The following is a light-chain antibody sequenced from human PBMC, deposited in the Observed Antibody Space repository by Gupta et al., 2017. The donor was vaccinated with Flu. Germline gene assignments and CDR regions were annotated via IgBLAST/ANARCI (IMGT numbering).Light chain of an antibody. J-gene: IGLJ3*02. Sequence: SYELTQPPSVSVSPGQTARITCSGDALPNQYAFWYQQKSGQAPVLVRDKDTERPSGIPERLSCYSAGAKVKWTIREVQAEDEADDYGESSDSSVTSRVFGGGTKLTVL. CDR2: KDT. CDR1: ALPNQY. V-gene: IGLV3-25*03. CDR3: ESSDSSVTSRV.